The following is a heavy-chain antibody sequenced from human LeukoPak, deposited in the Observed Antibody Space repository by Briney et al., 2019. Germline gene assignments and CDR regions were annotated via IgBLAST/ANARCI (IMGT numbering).Heavy chain of an antibody. J-gene: IGHJ4*02. Sequence: PSETLSLTCSVSGGSISGYYWSWSRQAPGKGVEWIGNLFYKRGAWYKSSLKSRVTTSVDTSKNELSLTLTSVTAADTAVYYCARWTDCGGDCHIPEYWGQGILVTVSS. D-gene: IGHD2-21*02. V-gene: IGHV4-59*01. CDR2: LFYKRGA. CDR1: GGSISGYY. CDR3: ARWTDCGGDCHIPEY.